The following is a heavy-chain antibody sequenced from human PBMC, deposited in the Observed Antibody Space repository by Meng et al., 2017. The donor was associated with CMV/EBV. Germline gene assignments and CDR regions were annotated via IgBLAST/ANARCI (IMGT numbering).Heavy chain of an antibody. V-gene: IGHV1-69*05. CDR2: IIPIFGTA. J-gene: IGHJ4*01. CDR3: ASRHSSSSGNFDY. CDR1: GGTFSSYA. D-gene: IGHD6-6*01. Sequence: SVKVSCKASGGTFSSYAISWVRQAPGQGLEWMGGIIPIFGTANYAQKFQGRVTITTDESTSTAYMELSSLRSEDTAVYYCASRHSSSSGNFDYWGRGTLVTVSS.